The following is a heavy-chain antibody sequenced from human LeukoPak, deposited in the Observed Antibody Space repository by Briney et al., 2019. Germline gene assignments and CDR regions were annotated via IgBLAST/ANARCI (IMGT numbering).Heavy chain of an antibody. V-gene: IGHV1-2*06. CDR3: ARARGWDAFDI. J-gene: IGHJ3*02. CDR1: GYTFTGYY. D-gene: IGHD1-26*01. CDR2: INPDNGGT. Sequence: ASVKVSCKASGYTFTGYYMHWVRQAPRQGLEWMGRINPDNGGTNYGQKFQGRVTMTRDTSISTAYMELSRLRSDDTAVYYCARARGWDAFDIWGQGTVVTVS.